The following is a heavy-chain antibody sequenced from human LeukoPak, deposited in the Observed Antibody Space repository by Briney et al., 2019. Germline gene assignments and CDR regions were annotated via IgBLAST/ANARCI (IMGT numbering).Heavy chain of an antibody. J-gene: IGHJ5*02. D-gene: IGHD1-20*01. CDR2: VFHSGTT. Sequence: SSETLSLTCSVSGYSINSGYYWGWSRQSPGKGLEWIGAVFHSGTTFYNPSLKSRLTLLLDTSRNHFSLNLHSVTAADTAVYYCVRDQTYTWNPGWFDLWGQGTLVTVSS. CDR1: GYSINSGYY. V-gene: IGHV4-38-2*02. CDR3: VRDQTYTWNPGWFDL.